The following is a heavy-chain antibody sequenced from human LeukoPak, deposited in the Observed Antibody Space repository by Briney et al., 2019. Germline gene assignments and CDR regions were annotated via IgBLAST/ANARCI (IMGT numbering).Heavy chain of an antibody. J-gene: IGHJ4*02. Sequence: PGGSLRLSCAASGFTFSSYSMNWVRQAPGKGLEWVSSISSSSSTIYYADSVKGRFTISRDNAKNSLYLQMNSLRAEDTAVYYCARNYGSGSYEAAWWGQGTLVTVSS. CDR2: ISSSSSTI. CDR3: ARNYGSGSYEAAW. CDR1: GFTFSSYS. V-gene: IGHV3-48*01. D-gene: IGHD3-10*01.